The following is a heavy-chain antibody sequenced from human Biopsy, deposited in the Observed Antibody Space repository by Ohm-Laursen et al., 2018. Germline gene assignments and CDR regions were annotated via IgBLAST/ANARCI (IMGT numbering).Heavy chain of an antibody. D-gene: IGHD3-22*01. CDR2: INHSGRT. J-gene: IGHJ6*02. CDR3: VRGVDYYDPYHYYALDV. Sequence: SDTLSLTCAVYGESFNGYYWSWIRQTPGKGLEWIGEINHSGRTNYNPSLKSRVTISVDMSKNQFSLKVRSLTAADTAVYYCVRGVDYYDPYHYYALDVWGQGTTVTVSS. CDR1: GESFNGYY. V-gene: IGHV4-34*01.